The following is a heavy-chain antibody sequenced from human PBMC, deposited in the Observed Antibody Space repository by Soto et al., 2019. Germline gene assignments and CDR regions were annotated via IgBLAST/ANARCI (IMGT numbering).Heavy chain of an antibody. D-gene: IGHD2-8*01. J-gene: IGHJ6*02. CDR2: ISPYSGHT. Sequence: QGQLVQSGGEVTKPGASVMVSCNASGYTFTSYGISWVRQAPGQGLEWMGWISPYSGHTKDAQKVQGRVTLTTETSTGTAYMELRSLASDDTAVYYCARDRCTTAKSYTHHLDVWGQGTTVIVSS. CDR3: ARDRCTTAKSYTHHLDV. CDR1: GYTFTSYG. V-gene: IGHV1-18*04.